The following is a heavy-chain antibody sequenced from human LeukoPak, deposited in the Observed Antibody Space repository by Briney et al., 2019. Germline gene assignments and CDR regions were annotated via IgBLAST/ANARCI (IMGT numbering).Heavy chain of an antibody. CDR3: ARGLSPNSGDFWSGYWVMGDYYYMDV. J-gene: IGHJ6*03. CDR1: GGSISSSSYY. CDR2: IYYSGST. V-gene: IGHV4-39*07. D-gene: IGHD3-3*01. Sequence: PSETLSLTCTVSGGSISSSSYYWGWIRQPPGNGLEWIGSIYYSGSTYYNPSLKSRVTISVDTSKNQFSLKLSSVTAADTAVYYCARGLSPNSGDFWSGYWVMGDYYYMDVWGKGTTVTVSS.